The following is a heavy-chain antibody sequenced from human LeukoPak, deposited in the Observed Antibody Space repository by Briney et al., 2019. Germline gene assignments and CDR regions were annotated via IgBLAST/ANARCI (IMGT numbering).Heavy chain of an antibody. D-gene: IGHD4-17*01. Sequence: LSGGSLRLSCAASALRFSSFAMTWVRQVPGKGLEWVSGIHGSGETTYYADSVKGRFTISRDNSREMLYLQMNSLRVEDTAVYYCAKDPNGDYVGAFDSWGQGTMVTVSS. V-gene: IGHV3-23*01. CDR2: IHGSGETT. J-gene: IGHJ3*02. CDR1: ALRFSSFA. CDR3: AKDPNGDYVGAFDS.